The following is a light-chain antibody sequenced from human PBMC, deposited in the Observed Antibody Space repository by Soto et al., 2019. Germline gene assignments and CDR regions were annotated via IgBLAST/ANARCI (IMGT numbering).Light chain of an antibody. Sequence: EIVLTQSPGTLSLSPGERATLSSRASQSVGSSYLAWYQQKPGLAPRLLIYGASRRATGIPDRFSGSGSGTDFTLTISRLEPEDFAVYYCQQYSSSPPITFGGGTKVEIK. CDR2: GAS. V-gene: IGKV3-20*01. CDR1: QSVGSSY. CDR3: QQYSSSPPIT. J-gene: IGKJ4*01.